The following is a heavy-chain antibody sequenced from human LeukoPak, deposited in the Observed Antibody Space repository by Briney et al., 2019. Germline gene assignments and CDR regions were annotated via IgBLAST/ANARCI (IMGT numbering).Heavy chain of an antibody. D-gene: IGHD3-3*01. CDR1: GFTFSSYA. V-gene: IGHV3-23*01. J-gene: IGHJ4*02. CDR2: ISGSGGTT. CDR3: AKAPRFLEWSPLGY. Sequence: GGSLRLSCAATGFTFSSYAMSWVRQAPGKGLEWVSAISGSGGTTYYADSVKGRFTISRDNSKNTPYLQMNSLRAEDTAVYYCAKAPRFLEWSPLGYWGQGTLVTVSS.